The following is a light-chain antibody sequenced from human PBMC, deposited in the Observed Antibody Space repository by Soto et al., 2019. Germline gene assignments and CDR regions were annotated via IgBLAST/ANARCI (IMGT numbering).Light chain of an antibody. J-gene: IGKJ1*01. Sequence: IVLTQSPATLSVSPGESATLSCRASQSVTSHLAWYQQKPGQAPRLLIYGASTRATGIPPRFIGSGSGTEFTLIISSLQSEDFAIYYCRKYNNWPLVFGQGTKVEVK. V-gene: IGKV3-15*01. CDR2: GAS. CDR1: QSVTSH. CDR3: RKYNNWPLV.